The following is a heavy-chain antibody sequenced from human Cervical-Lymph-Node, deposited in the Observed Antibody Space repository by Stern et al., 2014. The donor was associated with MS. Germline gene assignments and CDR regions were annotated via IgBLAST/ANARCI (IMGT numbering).Heavy chain of an antibody. D-gene: IGHD3-9*01. CDR1: GGSISSGNYY. Sequence: VQLVESGPGLVKPSQTLSLTCTVSGGSISSGNYYWSWIRQPAGEGLEWIGRIYSSGSTQYNPPPQSRVTIPADTSTHQFSLRLSSVTAADTAVYYCARGNYDVLTDNGGHGFDIWGQGTMVTVSS. J-gene: IGHJ3*02. V-gene: IGHV4-61*02. CDR2: IYSSGST. CDR3: ARGNYDVLTDNGGHGFDI.